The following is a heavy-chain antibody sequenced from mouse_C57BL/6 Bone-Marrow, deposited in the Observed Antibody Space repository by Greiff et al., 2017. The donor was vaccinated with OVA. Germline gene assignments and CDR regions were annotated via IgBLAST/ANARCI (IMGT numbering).Heavy chain of an antibody. CDR1: GYSITSGYY. CDR3: TRGLAGNDAMDY. J-gene: IGHJ4*01. V-gene: IGHV3-6*01. D-gene: IGHD4-1*01. CDR2: ISYDGSN. Sequence: EVKLVESGPGLVKPSQSLSLTCSVTGYSITSGYYWNWIRQFPGNKLEWMGYISYDGSNNYNPSLKNRISITRDTSKNQFFLKLNSVTTEVTATEYCTRGLAGNDAMDYWGQGTSVTVSS.